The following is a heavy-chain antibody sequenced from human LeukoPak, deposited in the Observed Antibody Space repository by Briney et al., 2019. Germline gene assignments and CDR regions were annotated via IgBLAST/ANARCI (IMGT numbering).Heavy chain of an antibody. V-gene: IGHV3-48*04. CDR3: ARLRVVWDLDDAFDI. J-gene: IGHJ3*02. D-gene: IGHD1-26*01. Sequence: GGSLRLSCAASGFTFSSYGMTWVRQAPGKGLEWVSYISSSSSTIYYADSVKGRFIISRDNAKNSLYLQMNSLRAEDTALYYCARLRVVWDLDDAFDIWGQGTMVTVSS. CDR1: GFTFSSYG. CDR2: ISSSSSTI.